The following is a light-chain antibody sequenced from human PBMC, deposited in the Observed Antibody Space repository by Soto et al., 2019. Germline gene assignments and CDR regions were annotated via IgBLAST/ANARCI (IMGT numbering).Light chain of an antibody. V-gene: IGKV3-20*01. CDR2: GAS. CDR1: QTVTSTL. CDR3: QQYGTSPLT. J-gene: IGKJ4*01. Sequence: EIVLTQSPGTLPLFPGERATLSCRASQTVTSTLLAWFQQKPGQAPGLLIYGASTRAAGIPDRFSGSGSGTDFTLTISRLEPEDFAVYYCQQYGTSPLTFGGGTKVDNK.